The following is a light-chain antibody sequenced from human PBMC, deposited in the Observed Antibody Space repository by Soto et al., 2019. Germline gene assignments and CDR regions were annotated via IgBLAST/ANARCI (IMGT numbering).Light chain of an antibody. CDR1: SSDVGGYNY. CDR3: CSYAGTVAYV. V-gene: IGLV2-14*03. Sequence: SLLTQPASVSEFPGQSITISYPGTSSDVGGYNYVSWYQHHPGKAPRLMIFDVSNRPSGVSNRFSGSKSGNTASLTISGLQAEDEADYFCCSYAGTVAYVFGTGTKVTVL. CDR2: DVS. J-gene: IGLJ1*01.